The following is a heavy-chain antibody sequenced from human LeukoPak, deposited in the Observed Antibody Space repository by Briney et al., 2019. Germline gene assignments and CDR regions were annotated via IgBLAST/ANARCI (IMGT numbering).Heavy chain of an antibody. J-gene: IGHJ5*02. Sequence: GGSLRLSCAASGFTFSSYSMNWVRQAPGKGLEWVSSISSSSSYIYYADSVKGRFTISRDNAKNSLYLQMNSLRAEDTAVYYCAREAMDDRSPEDYWFDPWGQGTLVTVSS. V-gene: IGHV3-21*01. D-gene: IGHD3-22*01. CDR1: GFTFSSYS. CDR3: AREAMDDRSPEDYWFDP. CDR2: ISSSSSYI.